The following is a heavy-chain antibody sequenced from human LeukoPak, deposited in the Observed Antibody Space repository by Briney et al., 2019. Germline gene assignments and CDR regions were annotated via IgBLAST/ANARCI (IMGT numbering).Heavy chain of an antibody. CDR1: GFTFSSYA. CDR3: ARDRGVAGTGYYFDY. D-gene: IGHD6-19*01. CDR2: ISYDGSNK. Sequence: GGSLRLSCAASGFTFSSYAMHWVRQAPGKGLEWVAVISYDGSNKYYADSVKGRFTISRDNSKNTLYLQMNSLRAEDTAVYYCARDRGVAGTGYYFDYWGQGTLVTVSS. J-gene: IGHJ4*02. V-gene: IGHV3-30-3*01.